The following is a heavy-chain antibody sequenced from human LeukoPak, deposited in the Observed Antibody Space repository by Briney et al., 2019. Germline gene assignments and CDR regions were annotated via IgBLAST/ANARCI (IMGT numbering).Heavy chain of an antibody. V-gene: IGHV1-3*01. CDR3: ARDYGSSKEDDAFDI. D-gene: IGHD6-13*01. Sequence: KFQGRVTVTRDTSASTAYMELSSLRSEDTAVYYCARDYGSSKEDDAFDIWGQGTMVTVSS. J-gene: IGHJ3*02.